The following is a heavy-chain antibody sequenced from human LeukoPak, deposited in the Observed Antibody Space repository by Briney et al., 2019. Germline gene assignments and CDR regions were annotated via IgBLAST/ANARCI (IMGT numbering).Heavy chain of an antibody. J-gene: IGHJ4*02. V-gene: IGHV4-59*01. D-gene: IGHD2-15*01. Sequence: SETLSLTCTVSGGSISSYYWSWIRQPSGKGLEWIGYIYYSGSTNYNPSLKSRVTISVDTSKNQFSLKLSSVTAADTAVYYCARVLHTIVDYWGQGTLVTVSS. CDR2: IYYSGST. CDR3: ARVLHTIVDY. CDR1: GGSISSYY.